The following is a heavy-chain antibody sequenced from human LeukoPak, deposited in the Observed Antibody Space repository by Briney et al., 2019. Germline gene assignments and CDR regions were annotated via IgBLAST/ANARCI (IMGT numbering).Heavy chain of an antibody. CDR3: ARVSSSSSWYHVSYYYGMDV. D-gene: IGHD6-13*01. Sequence: PSETLSLTCTVSGGSISSYYWSWIRQPPGKGLEWIGYIYYSGSTNYNPSLKSRVTISVDTSKNQFSLKLSSVTAADTAVYYCARVSSSSSWYHVSYYYGMDVWGQGTTVTVSS. J-gene: IGHJ6*02. V-gene: IGHV4-59*01. CDR2: IYYSGST. CDR1: GGSISSYY.